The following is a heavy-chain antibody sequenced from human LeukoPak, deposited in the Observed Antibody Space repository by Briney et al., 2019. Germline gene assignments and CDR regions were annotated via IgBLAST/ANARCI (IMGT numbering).Heavy chain of an antibody. J-gene: IGHJ4*02. D-gene: IGHD1-20*01. CDR3: ARDNWITGYFDY. CDR1: GFTFSSYA. CDR2: ISGSGGST. V-gene: IGHV3-23*01. Sequence: GGSLRLSCAASGFTFSSYAMSWVRQAPGKGLEWVSAISGSGGSTYYADSVKGRFTISRDNSKNTLYLQMNSLRAEDTAVYYCARDNWITGYFDYWGQGTLVTVSS.